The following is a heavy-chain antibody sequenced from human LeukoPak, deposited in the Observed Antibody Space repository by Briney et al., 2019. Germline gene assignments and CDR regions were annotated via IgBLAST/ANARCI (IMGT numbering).Heavy chain of an antibody. Sequence: GGSLRLSCTASGFTFSNYWMGWVRQAPGKGLEWVANIKEDGTTIYYVDSVKGRFTISRDNAKNSLYLQMNSVRDEDTAVYYCVRDPSYGSSWYYYMDVWGKGTTVTVSS. D-gene: IGHD6-13*01. CDR3: VRDPSYGSSWYYYMDV. CDR2: IKEDGTTI. CDR1: GFTFSNYW. V-gene: IGHV3-7*01. J-gene: IGHJ6*03.